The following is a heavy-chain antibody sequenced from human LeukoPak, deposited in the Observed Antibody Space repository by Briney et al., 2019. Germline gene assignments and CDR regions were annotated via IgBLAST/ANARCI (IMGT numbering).Heavy chain of an antibody. CDR3: ARDRDTMVRGVFDY. J-gene: IGHJ4*02. CDR2: ISSNGGST. Sequence: GGSLRLSCAASGFTFSSYAMHWVRQAPGKGLEYVSAISSNGGSTYYANSVKGRLTISRDNSKNTLYLQMGSLRAEDMAVYYCARDRDTMVRGVFDYWGQGTLVTVSS. V-gene: IGHV3-64*01. CDR1: GFTFSSYA. D-gene: IGHD3-10*01.